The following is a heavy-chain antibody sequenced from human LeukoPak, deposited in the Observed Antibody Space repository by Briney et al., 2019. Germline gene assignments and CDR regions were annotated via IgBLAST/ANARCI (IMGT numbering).Heavy chain of an antibody. Sequence: SETLSLTCTVSGGSISSSSYYWVWIRQPPGKGLEWIGEISHSGSTNYNPSLKSRVTISVDTSKNQFSLKLSSVTAADTAVYYCAAQYSGYVRLDYWGQGTLVTVSS. CDR1: GGSISSSSYY. CDR3: AAQYSGYVRLDY. J-gene: IGHJ4*02. V-gene: IGHV4-39*07. CDR2: ISHSGST. D-gene: IGHD5-12*01.